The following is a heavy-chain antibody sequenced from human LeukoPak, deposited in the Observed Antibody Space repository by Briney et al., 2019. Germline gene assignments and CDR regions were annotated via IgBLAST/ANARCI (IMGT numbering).Heavy chain of an antibody. CDR2: IISSSGSA. CDR1: GFSFNNYA. J-gene: IGHJ4*02. V-gene: IGHV3-23*01. CDR3: AKGGYDYIEVAYFDF. Sequence: GGSPRLSCAASGFSFNNYAMSWVRQAPGKGLEWVSIIISSSGSAFYADSVKGRFTISRDNSKNTLYLQMNSLRLEDTAVYYCAKGGYDYIEVAYFDFWGQGTLVSVSS. D-gene: IGHD5-12*01.